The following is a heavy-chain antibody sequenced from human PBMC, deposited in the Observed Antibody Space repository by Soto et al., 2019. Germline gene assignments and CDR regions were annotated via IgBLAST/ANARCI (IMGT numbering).Heavy chain of an antibody. CDR2: INPNSGGT. CDR1: GYTFTSYY. V-gene: IGHV1-2*04. Sequence: ASVKVSCKASGYTFTSYYMHWVRQAPGQGLEWMGWINPNSGGTNYAQKFQGWVTMTRDTSISTAYMELSRLRSDDTAVYYCARGSRIAVAGTEAYYFDYWGQGTLVTVSS. D-gene: IGHD6-19*01. CDR3: ARGSRIAVAGTEAYYFDY. J-gene: IGHJ4*02.